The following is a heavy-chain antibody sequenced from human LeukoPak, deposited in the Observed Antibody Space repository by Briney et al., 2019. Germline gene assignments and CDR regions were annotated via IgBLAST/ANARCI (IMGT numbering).Heavy chain of an antibody. D-gene: IGHD3-22*01. CDR1: GGSISSYY. CDR3: ARVAAPYYYDSSGYYRYYFDY. J-gene: IGHJ4*02. CDR2: IYYSGST. Sequence: SETLSLTCTVSGGSISSYYWSWIRQPPGKGLEWIGYIYYSGSTNYNPSLKSRVTISVDTSKNQFSLKLSSVTAADTAVYYCARVAAPYYYDSSGYYRYYFDYWGQGTLVTVSS. V-gene: IGHV4-59*12.